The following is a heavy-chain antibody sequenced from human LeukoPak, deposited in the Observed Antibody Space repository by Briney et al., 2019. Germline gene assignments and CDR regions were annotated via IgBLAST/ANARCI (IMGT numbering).Heavy chain of an antibody. V-gene: IGHV1-46*01. Sequence: GASVRVSCTASGYTFTSYYMHWVRQAPGQGLEWVGIINPSGGSTSYAQKFQGRVTITRDTSTSTVYMELSSLRSEDTAVYYCAREGGYYYDSSGYPDYWGQGTLVTVSS. CDR2: INPSGGST. D-gene: IGHD3-22*01. CDR1: GYTFTSYY. J-gene: IGHJ4*02. CDR3: AREGGYYYDSSGYPDY.